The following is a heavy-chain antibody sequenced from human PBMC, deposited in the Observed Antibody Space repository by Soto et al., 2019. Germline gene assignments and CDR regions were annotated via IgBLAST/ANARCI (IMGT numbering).Heavy chain of an antibody. CDR3: ARGKSIFYGMDV. CDR1: GFTFSDYH. CDR2: ISSSGTII. J-gene: IGHJ6*02. D-gene: IGHD2-15*01. V-gene: IGHV3-11*01. Sequence: QVQLVESGGGLVKPGGSLRLSCAASGFTFSDYHISWIRQAPGKGLEWVSYISSSGTIIYHADSLKGRFTISRDNAKNSLFLQMNSLRAEDTAVYYCARGKSIFYGMDVWGQGTTVTVSS.